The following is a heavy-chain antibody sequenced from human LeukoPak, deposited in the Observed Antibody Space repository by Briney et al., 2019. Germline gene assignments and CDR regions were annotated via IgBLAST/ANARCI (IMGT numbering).Heavy chain of an antibody. D-gene: IGHD2-2*01. Sequence: GGSLRLSCAASGFTFSSYGMHWVRQAPGKGLEWVAFIRYDGSNKYYADSVKGRFTISGDNSKNTLYLQMNSLRAEDTAVYYCAKDGGSVVPASMDVWGKGTTVTVSS. CDR1: GFTFSSYG. J-gene: IGHJ6*03. CDR2: IRYDGSNK. CDR3: AKDGGSVVPASMDV. V-gene: IGHV3-30*02.